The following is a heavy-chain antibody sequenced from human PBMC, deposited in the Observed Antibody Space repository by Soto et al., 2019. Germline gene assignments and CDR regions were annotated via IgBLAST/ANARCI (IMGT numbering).Heavy chain of an antibody. CDR2: IYYSGST. Sequence: PSETLSLTCTVSGGSISSGGYYWSWIRQHPGKGLERIGYIYYSGSTYYNPSLKSRVTISVDTSKNQFSLKLSSVTAADTAVYYCARGGCTNGVCYIPVYGMDVWGQGTTVTV. D-gene: IGHD2-8*01. J-gene: IGHJ6*02. V-gene: IGHV4-31*03. CDR3: ARGGCTNGVCYIPVYGMDV. CDR1: GGSISSGGYY.